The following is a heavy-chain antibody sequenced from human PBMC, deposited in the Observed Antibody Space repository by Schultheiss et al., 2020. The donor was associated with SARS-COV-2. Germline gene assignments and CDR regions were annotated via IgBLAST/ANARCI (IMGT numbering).Heavy chain of an antibody. Sequence: GGSLRLSCAASGFTFSSYAMHWVRQAPGKGLEWVAVIWYDGSNKYYADSVKGRFTISRDNSKNTLYLQMNSLRAEDTAVYYCARGGGPYCSSTSCYTGVWGKGTTVTVSS. V-gene: IGHV3-30*04. D-gene: IGHD2-2*02. CDR3: ARGGGPYCSSTSCYTGV. J-gene: IGHJ6*04. CDR1: GFTFSSYA. CDR2: IWYDGSNK.